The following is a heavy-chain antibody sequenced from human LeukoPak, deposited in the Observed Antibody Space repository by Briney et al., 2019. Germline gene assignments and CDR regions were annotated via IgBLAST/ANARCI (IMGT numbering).Heavy chain of an antibody. D-gene: IGHD3-10*01. CDR3: AKVGPQYYYGSGSSFFDY. CDR2: ISGSGGST. J-gene: IGHJ4*02. CDR1: GFTFSGYG. V-gene: IGHV3-23*01. Sequence: PGGSLRLSCAASGFTFSGYGMHWVRQAPGKGLEWVSAISGSGGSTYYADSVKGRFTISRDNSKNTLYLQMNSLRAEDTAVYYCAKVGPQYYYGSGSSFFDYWGQGTLVTVSS.